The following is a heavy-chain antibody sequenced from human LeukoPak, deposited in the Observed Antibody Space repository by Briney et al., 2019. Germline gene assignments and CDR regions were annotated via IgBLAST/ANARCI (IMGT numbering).Heavy chain of an antibody. CDR2: VSSTGFNT. CDR1: GFTFDNYA. V-gene: IGHV3-23*01. CDR3: AKVPASRWFFDY. J-gene: IGHJ4*02. Sequence: GGSLRLSCVASGFTFDNYAMTWVRQSPGKGLEWVSTVSSTGFNTYYADSVKGRFTISRGSSKNTMYLQMNSLRAEDTAVYYCAKVPASRWFFDYWGQGTLVTVSS. D-gene: IGHD2-15*01.